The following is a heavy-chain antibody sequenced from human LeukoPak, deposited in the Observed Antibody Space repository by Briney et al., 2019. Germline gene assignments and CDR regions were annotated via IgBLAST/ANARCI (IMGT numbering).Heavy chain of an antibody. J-gene: IGHJ4*02. D-gene: IGHD1-26*01. V-gene: IGHV4-39*01. CDR1: GGSISSSSYY. CDR3: ARHVMMGGSYEIDY. Sequence: PSETLPLTCTVSGGSISSSSYYWGWIRQPPGKGLEWIGSIYYSGSTYYNPSLKSRVTISVDTSKNQFSLKLSSVTAADTAVYYCARHVMMGGSYEIDYWGQGTLVTVSS. CDR2: IYYSGST.